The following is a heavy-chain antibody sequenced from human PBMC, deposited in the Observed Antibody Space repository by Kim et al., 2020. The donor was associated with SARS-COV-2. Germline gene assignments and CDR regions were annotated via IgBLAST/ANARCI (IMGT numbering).Heavy chain of an antibody. V-gene: IGHV3-30*18. Sequence: GGSLRLSCAASGFTFSSYAMHWVRQAPGKGLEWVALISYGGSNKYYAESVKGRFTVSRDNSKNTLYLQMNSLRAEDTAVYYCAKGLGSGYSGYDYSVDSWGQGTLVTVSS. D-gene: IGHD5-12*01. CDR2: ISYGGSNK. J-gene: IGHJ4*02. CDR3: AKGLGSGYSGYDYSVDS. CDR1: GFTFSSYA.